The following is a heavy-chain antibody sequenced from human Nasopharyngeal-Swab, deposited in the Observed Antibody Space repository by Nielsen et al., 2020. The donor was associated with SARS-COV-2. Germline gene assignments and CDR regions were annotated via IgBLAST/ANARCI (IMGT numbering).Heavy chain of an antibody. CDR1: GFTFSSYA. V-gene: IGHV3-23*01. CDR2: ISGSGGST. CDR3: AKSLKALVAAWKDAFDI. D-gene: IGHD2-15*01. J-gene: IGHJ3*02. Sequence: GESLKISCAASGFTFSSYAMSWVRQAPGKGLEWVSAISGSGGSTYYADSVKGRFTISRDNSKNTLYLQMNSLRAEDTAVYYCAKSLKALVAAWKDAFDIWGQGTMVTASS.